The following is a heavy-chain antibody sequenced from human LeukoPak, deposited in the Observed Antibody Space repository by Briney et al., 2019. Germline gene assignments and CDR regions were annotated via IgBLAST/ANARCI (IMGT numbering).Heavy chain of an antibody. CDR3: AKNIGRGGFDP. CDR2: IYYSGST. CDR1: GGSISSHY. J-gene: IGHJ5*02. Sequence: SETLSLNCTVSGGSISSHYWSWIRQPPGKGLERIGNIYYSGSTNYNPSLKSRVTISGDTSKNQFSLKLNSVTAADTAVYYCAKNIGRGGFDPWGQGTLVTVSS. V-gene: IGHV4-59*11. D-gene: IGHD2/OR15-2a*01.